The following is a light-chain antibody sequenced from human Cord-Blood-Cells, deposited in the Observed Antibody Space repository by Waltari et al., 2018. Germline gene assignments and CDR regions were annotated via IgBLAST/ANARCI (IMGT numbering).Light chain of an antibody. Sequence: EIVLTQSPATLSLSPGERATLSCRASQSVSSYLAWYQQKPGQAPRLLIYDASNRATGSPARFSGSGSGTDFTLTISSLEPEDCAVYYCQQRSNWLTFGGGTKVEIK. CDR3: QQRSNWLT. CDR2: DAS. CDR1: QSVSSY. V-gene: IGKV3-11*01. J-gene: IGKJ4*01.